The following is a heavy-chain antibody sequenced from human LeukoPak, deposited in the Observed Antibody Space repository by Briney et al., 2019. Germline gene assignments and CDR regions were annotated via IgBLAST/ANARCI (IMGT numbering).Heavy chain of an antibody. CDR3: ARHVWLQPFDY. D-gene: IGHD3-9*01. CDR1: GGSMNSYY. Sequence: SETLSLTCSVSGGSMNSYYWSWIRQSPGKALEWIGYIYYSGSTNYNPSLKSRVTISVDTSKNQFSLKLSSVTAADTAVYYCARHVWLQPFDYWGQGTLVTVSS. J-gene: IGHJ4*02. CDR2: IYYSGST. V-gene: IGHV4-59*08.